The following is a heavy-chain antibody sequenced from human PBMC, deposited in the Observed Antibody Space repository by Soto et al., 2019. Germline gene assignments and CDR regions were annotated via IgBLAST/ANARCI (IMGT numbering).Heavy chain of an antibody. CDR1: GGSISTMDW. Sequence: QVQLQESGPGLVKPSGTLSLTCAVSGGSISTMDWWTWVRQPPGKGLQWIGEIYHTGITNYNPSLQSRVTISIDESRTSFSLNLDSVTAADTAVYYCAARRHAGPVWGQGTLVTVSS. CDR3: AARRHAGPV. J-gene: IGHJ4*02. V-gene: IGHV4-4*02. D-gene: IGHD6-13*01. CDR2: IYHTGIT.